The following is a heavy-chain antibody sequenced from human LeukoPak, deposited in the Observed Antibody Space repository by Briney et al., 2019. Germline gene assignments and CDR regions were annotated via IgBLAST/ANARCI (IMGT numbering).Heavy chain of an antibody. V-gene: IGHV4-39*07. CDR1: GDSISSTEYY. D-gene: IGHD2-2*01. CDR3: ARDVVAARGSFDY. Sequence: PSETLSLTCTVFGDSISSTEYYWGWTRQAPGKGLEWIGSIYYSGSSYYNPSLKSRVTMSVDTSKNHFSLKLRSVTAADTAVYYCARDVVAARGSFDYWGQGTLVTVSS. CDR2: IYYSGSS. J-gene: IGHJ4*02.